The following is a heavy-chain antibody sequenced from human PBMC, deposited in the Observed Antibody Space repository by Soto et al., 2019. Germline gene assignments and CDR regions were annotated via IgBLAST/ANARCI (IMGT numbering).Heavy chain of an antibody. CDR3: ARDPGRDSPIDY. Sequence: QVQLVESGGGVVQPGRSLRLSCTASGFTLSDYGMHWVRQAPGKGLEWVAVIWHDGGAKYYAESVTGRITISRDNSKNTVHLQIDSLGAEDTALYYCARDPGRDSPIDYWGERTLVTVSS. CDR1: GFTLSDYG. V-gene: IGHV3-33*01. J-gene: IGHJ4*02. D-gene: IGHD3-22*01. CDR2: IWHDGGAK.